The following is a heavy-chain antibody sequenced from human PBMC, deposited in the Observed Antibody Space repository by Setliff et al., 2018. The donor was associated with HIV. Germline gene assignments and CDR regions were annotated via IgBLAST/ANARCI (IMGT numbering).Heavy chain of an antibody. D-gene: IGHD2-15*01. J-gene: IGHJ4*02. CDR1: GYSISSGYY. V-gene: IGHV4-38-2*01. CDR3: GLAMGGHCSDSRCYCFDL. Sequence: PSETLSLTCSVSGYSISSGYYWGWIRHSPGEGLEWIGSIHQSVTTSYSPSLKSRVSISIDRSKNQFSLRLSSVTAADTAVYYCGLAMGGHCSDSRCYCFDLWGQGALVTVSS. CDR2: IHQSVTT.